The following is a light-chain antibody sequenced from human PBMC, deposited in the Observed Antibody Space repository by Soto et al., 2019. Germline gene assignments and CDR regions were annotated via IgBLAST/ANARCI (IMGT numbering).Light chain of an antibody. CDR3: CSYTVSGTYV. CDR2: AVS. Sequence: QYVLAHPASVSGSPGQSITISCTGTSSDVGGYNYVSWYQQHPGKAPKLMIYAVSNRPSGVSNRFSGSKSGNTATLTISGLQAEDEADYYCCSYTVSGTYVFGTGTKVTVL. J-gene: IGLJ1*01. V-gene: IGLV2-14*01. CDR1: SSDVGGYNY.